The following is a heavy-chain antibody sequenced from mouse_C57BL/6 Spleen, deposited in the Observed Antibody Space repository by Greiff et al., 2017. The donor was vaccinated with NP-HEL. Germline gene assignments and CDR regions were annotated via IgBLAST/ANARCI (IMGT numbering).Heavy chain of an antibody. J-gene: IGHJ4*01. D-gene: IGHD1-1*01. CDR3: ARDYGRDYYALDY. CDR1: GYAFSSSW. Sequence: QVQLQQSGPELVKPGASVKISCKASGYAFSSSWMHWVKQRPGQGLEWIGRIYPGDGDTNYNGKFKGKATLTADKSSSTAYMQLSSLTSEDSAVYFCARDYGRDYYALDYWGQGTTVTVSS. V-gene: IGHV1-82*01. CDR2: IYPGDGDT.